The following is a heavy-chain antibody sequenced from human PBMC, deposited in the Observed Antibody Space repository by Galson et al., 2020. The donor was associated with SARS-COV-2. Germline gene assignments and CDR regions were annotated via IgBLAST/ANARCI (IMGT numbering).Heavy chain of an antibody. CDR1: GFTFSSYA. CDR2: ISYDGSNK. D-gene: IGHD1-26*01. Sequence: GGSLRLSCAASGFTFSSYAMHWVRQAPGKGLEWVAVISYDGSNKYYADSVKGRFTISRDNSKNTLYLQMNSLRAEDTAVYYCARSGSGSYRDAFDIWGQGTMVTVSS. CDR3: ARSGSGSYRDAFDI. V-gene: IGHV3-30*04. J-gene: IGHJ3*02.